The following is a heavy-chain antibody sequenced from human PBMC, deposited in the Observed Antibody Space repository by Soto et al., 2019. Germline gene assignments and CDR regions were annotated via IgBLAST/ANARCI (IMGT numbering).Heavy chain of an antibody. CDR3: ARDYDYVWGSYRHTLHY. CDR1: GYTFTNYG. D-gene: IGHD3-16*02. CDR2: VSAYNGNT. J-gene: IGHJ4*02. Sequence: ASVKVSCKASGYTFTNYGISWVRQAPGQGLEWMGWVSAYNGNTDYAQTLQGRVTMTTDTSTTTAYMELRSLRSDDTAVYYCARDYDYVWGSYRHTLHYWGQGTPVTVSS. V-gene: IGHV1-18*01.